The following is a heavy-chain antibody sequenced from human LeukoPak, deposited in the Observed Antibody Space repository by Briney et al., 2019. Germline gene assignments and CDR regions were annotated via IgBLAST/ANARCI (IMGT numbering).Heavy chain of an antibody. J-gene: IGHJ4*02. D-gene: IGHD6-25*01. Sequence: GGSLRLSCAVSGFTVSSNYMSWVRQAPGKGLEWVSVIYSGGSTYYADSVKGRFTISRDNSKNTLYLQMNSLRAEDTAVYYCAKDRSAAAGYFDYWGQGTLVTVSS. V-gene: IGHV3-66*01. CDR2: IYSGGST. CDR3: AKDRSAAAGYFDY. CDR1: GFTVSSNY.